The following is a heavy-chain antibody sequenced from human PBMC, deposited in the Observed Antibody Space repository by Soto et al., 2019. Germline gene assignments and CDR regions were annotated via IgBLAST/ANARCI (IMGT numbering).Heavy chain of an antibody. CDR2: INHSGST. D-gene: IGHD2-2*02. V-gene: IGHV4-34*01. CDR1: PGSFSRCC. J-gene: IGHJ4*02. CDR3: TYCSSTSCYRAKLDY. Sequence: SETRSRTCAVDPGSFSRCCWNLSRQRPGKGLEWIGDINHSGSTNYNPSLKSRVTISVDTSKNQFSLKLSSVTAADTAVYYCTYCSSTSCYRAKLDYWGQGGLVT.